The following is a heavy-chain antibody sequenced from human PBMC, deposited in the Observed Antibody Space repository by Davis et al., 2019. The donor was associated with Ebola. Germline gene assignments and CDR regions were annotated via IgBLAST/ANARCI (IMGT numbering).Heavy chain of an antibody. CDR3: ARGPIWFGELFHLYYFDY. CDR1: GYTFTSYA. CDR2: INTNTGNP. J-gene: IGHJ4*02. V-gene: IGHV7-4-1*02. D-gene: IGHD3-10*01. Sequence: ASVKVSCKASGYTFTSYAMHWVRQAPGQGLDWMGWINTNTGNPTYAQGFTGRFVFSLDTSVSTAYLQISSLKAEDTAVYYCARGPIWFGELFHLYYFDYWGQGTLVTVSS.